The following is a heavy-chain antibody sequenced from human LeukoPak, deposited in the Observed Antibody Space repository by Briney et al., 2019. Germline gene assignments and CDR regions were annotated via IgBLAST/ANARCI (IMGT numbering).Heavy chain of an antibody. CDR2: IYYSGST. D-gene: IGHD3-3*01. V-gene: IGHV4-30-4*08. Sequence: SQTLSLTCTVSGGSISSGDYYWSWIRQPPGKGLEWIGYIYYSGSTYYNPSLKSRVTISVDTSKNQFSLKLSSVTAADTAVCYCARVYDFWSGYLVDPWGQGTLVTVSS. J-gene: IGHJ5*02. CDR3: ARVYDFWSGYLVDP. CDR1: GGSISSGDYY.